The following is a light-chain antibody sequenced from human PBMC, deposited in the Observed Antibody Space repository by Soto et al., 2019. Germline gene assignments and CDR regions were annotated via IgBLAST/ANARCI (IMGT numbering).Light chain of an antibody. V-gene: IGKV1-9*01. Sequence: DIQLTQSPSFLSASVGDRVTITCRASQGITSYFAWYQQKPGKAPNLLIYDASTLQSGVPSRISGSGSGTEFTLTISSLQPEDLATYYCQQLNSYPITFGQGTRLEIQ. J-gene: IGKJ5*01. CDR3: QQLNSYPIT. CDR1: QGITSY. CDR2: DAS.